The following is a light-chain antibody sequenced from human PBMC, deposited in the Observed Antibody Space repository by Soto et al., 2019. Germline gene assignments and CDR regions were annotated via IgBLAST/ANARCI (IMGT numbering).Light chain of an antibody. Sequence: QSVLTQSSSASASLGSSVKLTCTLSSGHSSYIIAWHQQQPGKAPRYLMKIEGSGSYNKGSGVPDRFSGSSSGADRYLTISNLHFEEEAYYYCEYWDSKTRVFGGGTKLTVL. J-gene: IGLJ2*01. CDR2: IEGSGSY. CDR3: EYWDSKTRV. CDR1: SGHSSYI. V-gene: IGLV4-60*02.